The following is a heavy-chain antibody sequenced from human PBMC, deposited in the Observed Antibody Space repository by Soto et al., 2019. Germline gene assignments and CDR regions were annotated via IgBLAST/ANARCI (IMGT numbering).Heavy chain of an antibody. D-gene: IGHD5-18*01. J-gene: IGHJ4*02. Sequence: QVQLQESGPGLVKPSETLSLTCTVSGGSISSYYWSWIRQPPGKGLEWIGYIYYSGSTNYNPSLQLRSPIPLDTPKNPCSLMLSSVTAAYTAVYYCARRYGSCFDYWGQGTLGTVSS. CDR3: ARRYGSCFDY. V-gene: IGHV4-59*08. CDR1: GGSISSYY. CDR2: IYYSGST.